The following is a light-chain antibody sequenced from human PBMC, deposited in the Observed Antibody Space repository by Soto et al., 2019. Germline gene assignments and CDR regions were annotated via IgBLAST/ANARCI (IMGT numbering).Light chain of an antibody. Sequence: ETVLTQSPPTLSLSPAERSPLXCRPSRSISPYLAWYQQKPGQAPRLLIYEALNRDTGIPARLSGSGSGTDFTLTISSLEHADFAVYYCEQRNNWSLTFGGGTKVDI. CDR2: EAL. CDR3: EQRNNWSLT. V-gene: IGKV3-11*01. CDR1: RSISPY. J-gene: IGKJ4*02.